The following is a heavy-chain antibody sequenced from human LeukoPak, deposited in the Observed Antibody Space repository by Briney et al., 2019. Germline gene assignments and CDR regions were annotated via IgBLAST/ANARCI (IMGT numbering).Heavy chain of an antibody. CDR3: ASQIPTATFDS. J-gene: IGHJ4*02. V-gene: IGHV3-74*01. D-gene: IGHD5-18*01. Sequence: GGSLRLSCAASGFTFRNYWMHWVRQAPGKGLVWVSRISSDGTMTNYADSVKGRFTISRDNGKNTLYLQMNSLGDEDTAVYFCASQIPTATFDSWGEGTLVTVSS. CDR1: GFTFRNYW. CDR2: ISSDGTMT.